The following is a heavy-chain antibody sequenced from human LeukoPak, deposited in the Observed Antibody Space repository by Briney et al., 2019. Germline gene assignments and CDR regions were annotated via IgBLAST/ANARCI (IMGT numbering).Heavy chain of an antibody. J-gene: IGHJ3*02. D-gene: IGHD1-26*01. CDR1: GFSFSDYA. V-gene: IGHV3-23*01. Sequence: PGGSLRLSCAASGFSFSDYAMSWVRQAPGKGLEWVSAISGSGGTGIYYADSVQGRFTISRDNAKNSLYLQMNSLRAEDTAVYYCARDMPIVVGATTDAFDIWGQGTMVTVSS. CDR3: ARDMPIVVGATTDAFDI. CDR2: ISGSGGTGI.